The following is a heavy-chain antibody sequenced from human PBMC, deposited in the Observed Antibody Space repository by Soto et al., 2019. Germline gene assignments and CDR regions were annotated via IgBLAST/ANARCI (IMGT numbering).Heavy chain of an antibody. V-gene: IGHV3-30-3*01. CDR1: GFTFSSYA. Sequence: GGSLRLSCAASGFTFSSYAMHWVRQAPGKGLEWVAVISYDGSNKYHADSVKGRFTISRDNSKNTLYLQMNSLRAEVTAVYYCARAWNGAPNWFDPWGQGTLVTVSS. D-gene: IGHD3-3*01. J-gene: IGHJ5*02. CDR3: ARAWNGAPNWFDP. CDR2: ISYDGSNK.